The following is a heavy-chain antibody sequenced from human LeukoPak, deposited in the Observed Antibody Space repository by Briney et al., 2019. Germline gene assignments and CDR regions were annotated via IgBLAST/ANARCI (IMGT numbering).Heavy chain of an antibody. V-gene: IGHV4-59*08. J-gene: IGHJ6*03. CDR3: ARWSGSVTARNYYYYMDV. CDR2: IYYSGST. Sequence: SETPSLTCTVSGGSISSYYWSCIRQPPGKGLEWIGYIYYSGSTNYNPSLKSRVTISVDTSKNQFSLKLSSVTATDTAVYFCARWSGSVTARNYYYYMDVWGEGTTVTVSS. CDR1: GGSISSYY. D-gene: IGHD6-6*01.